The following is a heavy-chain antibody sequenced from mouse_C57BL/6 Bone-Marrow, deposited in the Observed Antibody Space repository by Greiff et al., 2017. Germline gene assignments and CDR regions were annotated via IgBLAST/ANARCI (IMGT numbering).Heavy chain of an antibody. CDR2: IFPGDGDT. CDR3: ARNGYGGY. CDR1: GYAFSRYW. V-gene: IGHV1-80*01. D-gene: IGHD2-2*01. Sequence: QVQLQQSGAELVKPGASVKISCKASGYAFSRYWMNWVKQRPGQGLAWIGQIFPGDGDTYYNGKFTGKATLTADKSSSTAYMHLSSLTSEDSSVYFCARNGYGGYWGQGTTLTVSS. J-gene: IGHJ2*01.